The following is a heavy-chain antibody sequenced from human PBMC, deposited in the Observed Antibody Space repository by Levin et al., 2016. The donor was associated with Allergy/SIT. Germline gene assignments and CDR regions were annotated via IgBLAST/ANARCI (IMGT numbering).Heavy chain of an antibody. CDR1: GGSISSGDFY. V-gene: IGHV4-30-4*01. CDR2: IHDSGRT. CDR3: AKAGRTGWGYPDWFDP. J-gene: IGHJ5*02. Sequence: SETLSLTCTVSGGSISSGDFYWSWIRQPPGKGLEWIGYIHDSGRTYYNSSLKSRVIISVDTSKNQFSLKLNSVTAADTVVYYCAKAGRTGWGYPDWFDPWGQGNLVTVSS. D-gene: IGHD2-21*01.